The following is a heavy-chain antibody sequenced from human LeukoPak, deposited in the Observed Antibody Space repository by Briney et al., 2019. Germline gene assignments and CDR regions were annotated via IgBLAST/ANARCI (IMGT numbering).Heavy chain of an antibody. J-gene: IGHJ4*02. Sequence: GGSLRLSCAASGFTFSSSWMSWVRQASGKGLEWVANIKPDGSDKYYVDSVKGRFTISRDNAKNSLYLQMSSLRAEDTAVYYCARATSWSHWGQGTLVTVSS. CDR1: GFTFSSSW. CDR3: ARATSWSH. V-gene: IGHV3-7*01. D-gene: IGHD2-2*01. CDR2: IKPDGSDK.